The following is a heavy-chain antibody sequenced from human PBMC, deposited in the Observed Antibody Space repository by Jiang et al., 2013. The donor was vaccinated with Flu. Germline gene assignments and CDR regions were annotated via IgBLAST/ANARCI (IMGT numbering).Heavy chain of an antibody. Sequence: KSGASVKVSCKASGYTFTNYYLHWVRQAPGQGLAWIGVVNPRNGSTTYAQNFQGRVSMTRDTSTTTVYVELSSLRPEDTAVYYCARAYGGLYYYDNTGFDPWGQGTLVTVSS. CDR2: VNPRNGST. CDR3: ARAYGGLYYYDNTGFDP. J-gene: IGHJ5*02. CDR1: GYTFTNYY. V-gene: IGHV1-46*01. D-gene: IGHD3-22*01.